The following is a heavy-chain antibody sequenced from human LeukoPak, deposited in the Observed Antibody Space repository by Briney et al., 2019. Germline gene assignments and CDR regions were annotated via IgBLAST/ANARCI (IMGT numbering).Heavy chain of an antibody. J-gene: IGHJ4*02. V-gene: IGHV4-34*01. Sequence: DPSETLSLTCAVYGGSFSGYYWSWIRQPPGKGLEWIGEINHSGSTNYNPSLKRRVTISVDTSKTHFSLKLRSLTAADTPMSYCARGTQAYRFDYWGQGTLVTAST. CDR3: ARGTQAYRFDY. D-gene: IGHD4-11*01. CDR1: GGSFSGYY. CDR2: INHSGST.